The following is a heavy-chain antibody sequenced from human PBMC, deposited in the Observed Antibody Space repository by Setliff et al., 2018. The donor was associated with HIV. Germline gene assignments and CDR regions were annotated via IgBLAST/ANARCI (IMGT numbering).Heavy chain of an antibody. Sequence: PGGSLRLSCAASGFTFSNYAMSWVRQAPGKGLEWVSVIYVGGSSTVYADSVKGRFTSSRDDSKKTQYLQLNSLRADDTAVYYCEKVGANCGHDCFPFYMDVWGKGTTVTVSS. CDR1: GFTFSNYA. J-gene: IGHJ6*03. D-gene: IGHD2-21*01. CDR2: IYVGGSST. V-gene: IGHV3-23*03. CDR3: EKVGANCGHDCFPFYMDV.